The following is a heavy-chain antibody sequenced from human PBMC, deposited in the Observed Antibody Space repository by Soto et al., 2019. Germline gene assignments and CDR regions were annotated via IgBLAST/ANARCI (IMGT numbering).Heavy chain of an antibody. V-gene: IGHV3-74*01. Sequence: PWGSLGLACAASGVTVTRSWMPWVCQAPGKGLEWVSRVNTDESDTAYADSVKGRFTISRDNAKNTLYLQMNSLTAEDTAMYYCARDQSVSGPTTFHHWGQGALVTVSS. J-gene: IGHJ4*02. D-gene: IGHD6-19*01. CDR3: ARDQSVSGPTTFHH. CDR2: VNTDESDT. CDR1: GVTVTRSW.